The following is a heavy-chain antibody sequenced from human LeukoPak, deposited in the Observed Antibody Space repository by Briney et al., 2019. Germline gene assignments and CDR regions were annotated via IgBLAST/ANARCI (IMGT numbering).Heavy chain of an antibody. J-gene: IGHJ6*02. D-gene: IGHD3-22*01. CDR1: GGTFSSYA. CDR2: IIPILGIA. CDR3: ARVTYYYDSSGYSRLDYYYGMDV. Sequence: GASVKVSCKASGGTFSSYAIGWVRQAPGQGLEWMGRIIPILGIANYAQKLQGRVTMTTDTSTSTAYMELRSLRSDDTAVYYCARVTYYYDSSGYSRLDYYYGMDVWGQGTTVTVSS. V-gene: IGHV1-69*04.